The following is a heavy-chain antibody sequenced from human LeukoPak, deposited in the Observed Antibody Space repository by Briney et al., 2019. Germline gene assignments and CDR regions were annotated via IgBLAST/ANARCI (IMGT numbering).Heavy chain of an antibody. V-gene: IGHV3-21*01. CDR1: GFTFSSYV. CDR3: AREASEAFDI. Sequence: PGGSLRLSCAASGFTFSSYVMNWVRQAPGRGLEWVSSIGSSTKSIYYADSVKGRFIISRDNAKNSLYLQMNSLRAEDTAVYYCAREASEAFDIWGQGTTVTVSS. D-gene: IGHD6-6*01. CDR2: IGSSTKSI. J-gene: IGHJ3*02.